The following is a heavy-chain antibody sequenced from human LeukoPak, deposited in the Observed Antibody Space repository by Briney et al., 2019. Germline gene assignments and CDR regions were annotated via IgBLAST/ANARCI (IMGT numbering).Heavy chain of an antibody. CDR3: ARTGEALRFLEWLLEDLDY. J-gene: IGHJ4*02. D-gene: IGHD3-3*01. CDR2: INPNSGGT. CDR1: GYTFTGYY. V-gene: IGHV1-2*02. Sequence: ASVKVSCKASGYTFTGYYMHWVRQAPGQGLEWMGWINPNSGGTNYAQKFQGRVTMTRDTSISTAYMELSRLRSDDTAVYYCARTGEALRFLEWLLEDLDYWGQGTLVTVSS.